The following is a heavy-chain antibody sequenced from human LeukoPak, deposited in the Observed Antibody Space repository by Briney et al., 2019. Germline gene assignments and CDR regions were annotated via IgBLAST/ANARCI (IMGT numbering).Heavy chain of an antibody. D-gene: IGHD3-22*01. Sequence: SQTLSLTCTVSGGSISSGGYYWSWIRQHPGKGLEWIGYIYYSGSTYYNPSLKSRVTISVDMSKNQFSLKLSSVTAADTAVYYCARDFYDSSGRGAFDIWGQGTMVTVS. J-gene: IGHJ3*02. V-gene: IGHV4-31*03. CDR2: IYYSGST. CDR1: GGSISSGGYY. CDR3: ARDFYDSSGRGAFDI.